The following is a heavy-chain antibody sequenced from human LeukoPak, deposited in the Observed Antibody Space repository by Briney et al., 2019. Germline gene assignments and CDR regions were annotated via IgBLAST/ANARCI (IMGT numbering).Heavy chain of an antibody. J-gene: IGHJ5*02. CDR1: GGSISSRSYY. V-gene: IGHV4-39*01. CDR3: ARHVISFVGIEVGDSWFDP. Sequence: SEALSLTCTVSGGSISSRSYYWGWIRQPPGKGLEWIGTIYSSGSTYYNSSLKSRATISVDTSKNQFSLKLSSVTAADTAVYYCARHVISFVGIEVGDSWFDPWGQGTLVTVSS. D-gene: IGHD2-15*01. CDR2: IYSSGST.